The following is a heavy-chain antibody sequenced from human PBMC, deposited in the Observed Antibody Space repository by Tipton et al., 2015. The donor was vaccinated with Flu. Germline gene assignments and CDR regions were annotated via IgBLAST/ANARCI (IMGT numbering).Heavy chain of an antibody. D-gene: IGHD1-26*01. CDR2: SYYSGCT. J-gene: IGHJ3*02. Sequence: TLSLTCTVSGGSISSYYWCWIRQPPGKGLEWMGYSYYSGCTNYNPSLKSRVTISVDTSKNQFSLKLSSVTAADTAVHYCARDRGGSYPLDAFDIWGQGTVVTVSS. CDR1: GGSISSYY. CDR3: ARDRGGSYPLDAFDI. V-gene: IGHV4-59*01.